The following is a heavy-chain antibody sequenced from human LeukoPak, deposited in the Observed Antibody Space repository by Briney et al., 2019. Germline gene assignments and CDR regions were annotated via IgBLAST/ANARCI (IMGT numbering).Heavy chain of an antibody. CDR1: GGSISSYY. J-gene: IGHJ6*03. CDR2: IYYSGST. Sequence: SETLSLTCTVSGGSISSYYWSWIRQPPGKGLEWIGYIYYSGSTNYNPSLKSRVTISVDTSKNQFSLKLSSVTAADTAVYYCARVVVPAVNHYYYYMDVWGKGTTVTVSS. V-gene: IGHV4-59*01. D-gene: IGHD2-2*01. CDR3: ARVVVPAVNHYYYYMDV.